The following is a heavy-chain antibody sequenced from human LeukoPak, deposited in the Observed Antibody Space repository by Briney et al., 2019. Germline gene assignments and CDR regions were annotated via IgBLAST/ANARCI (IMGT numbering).Heavy chain of an antibody. CDR2: LEKDGDDI. CDR1: GFIFSHYG. J-gene: IGHJ3*02. CDR3: AKCSASYDNDALDM. V-gene: IGHV3-30*02. D-gene: IGHD3-10*02. Sequence: GGSLRLSCGASGFIFSHYGMHWVRQAPGKGLEWVAYLEKDGDDIMYGDSVKGRFTISRDNSKNTLYLHMNTLRVEDTATYYCAKCSASYDNDALDMWGQGTVVIVSS.